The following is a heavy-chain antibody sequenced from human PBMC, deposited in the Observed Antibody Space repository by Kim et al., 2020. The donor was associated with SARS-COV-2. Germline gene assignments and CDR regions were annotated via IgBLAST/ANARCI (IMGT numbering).Heavy chain of an antibody. CDR2: E. Sequence: EDYAQAVQGRVTLTADESTSTAYMELSSLRSEDAAVYYCARGIAAAGNDFWGQGALVTVSS. V-gene: IGHV1-69*01. CDR3: ARGIAAAGNDF. D-gene: IGHD6-13*01. J-gene: IGHJ4*02.